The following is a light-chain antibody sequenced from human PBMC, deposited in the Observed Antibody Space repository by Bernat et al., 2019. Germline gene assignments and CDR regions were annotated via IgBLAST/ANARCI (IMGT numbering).Light chain of an antibody. Sequence: EIVLTQSPGTLSLSPGERATLSCRASPSASSSHLAWYQQKPGQAPRLLIYATSSRATGIPDRFSGSGSGTDFTLTISRLEPEDFAVYYCQQYGSSRYTFGQGTKLEIK. CDR3: QQYGSSRYT. V-gene: IGKV3-20*01. J-gene: IGKJ2*01. CDR2: ATS. CDR1: PSASSSH.